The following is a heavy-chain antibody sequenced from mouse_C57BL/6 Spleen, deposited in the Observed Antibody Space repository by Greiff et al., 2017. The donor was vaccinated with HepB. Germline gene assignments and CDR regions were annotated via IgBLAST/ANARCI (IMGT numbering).Heavy chain of an antibody. Sequence: VQLQQSGAELMKPGASVKLSCKATGYTFTGYWIEWVKQRPGHGLEWIGEILPGSGSTNYNEKFKGKATFTADTSSNTAYMQRSSLTTEDSAIYYCARFTTVVADYYAMDYWGQGTSGTVAS. D-gene: IGHD1-1*01. CDR1: GYTFTGYW. CDR2: ILPGSGST. J-gene: IGHJ4*01. V-gene: IGHV1-9*01. CDR3: ARFTTVVADYYAMDY.